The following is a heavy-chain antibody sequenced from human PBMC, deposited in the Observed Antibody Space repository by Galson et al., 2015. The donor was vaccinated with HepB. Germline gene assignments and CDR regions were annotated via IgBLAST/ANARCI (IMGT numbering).Heavy chain of an antibody. D-gene: IGHD6-13*01. V-gene: IGHV6-1*01. CDR1: GDSVSSKSAI. CDR3: ARLDPGGDSWLLNYFDY. Sequence: CAISGDSVSSKSAIWNWIRQSPSRGLEWLGRTYYRSKWYFHYADSVRGRKTINPDTSKNQFSLQLNSVTPEDTAMYYCARLDPGGDSWLLNYFDYWGQGTLVTVSP. CDR2: TYYRSKWYF. J-gene: IGHJ4*02.